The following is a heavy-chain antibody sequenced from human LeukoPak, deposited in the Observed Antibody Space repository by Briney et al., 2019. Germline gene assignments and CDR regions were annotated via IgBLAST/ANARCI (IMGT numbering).Heavy chain of an antibody. CDR2: ISGSSSTI. Sequence: PGGSLRLSCAASGFSFSSYEMNWVRQAPGKGLEWVSYISGSSSTIYYADSVKGRFTISRDNAKNTLYLQMNSLRAEDTAVYYCAGGLWYASGSDYWGQGTLVTVSS. CDR3: AGGLWYASGSDY. V-gene: IGHV3-48*03. J-gene: IGHJ4*02. CDR1: GFSFSSYE. D-gene: IGHD3-10*01.